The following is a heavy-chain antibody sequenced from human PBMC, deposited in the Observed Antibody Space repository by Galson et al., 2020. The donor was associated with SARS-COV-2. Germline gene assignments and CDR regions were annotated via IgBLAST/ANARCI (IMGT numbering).Heavy chain of an antibody. V-gene: IGHV4-59*08. J-gene: IGHJ6*02. CDR2: IYYTGNT. CDR1: GGSIRSYS. D-gene: IGHD2-15*01. Sequence: SETLSLTCTVSGGSIRSYSWSWVRQSPGKGLEWIGNIYYTGNTQYNPSLKSRLTISIDTSKNQFPLKLTSVTAADTAVYYCARDTPNYGMDVWGQGTTVTVSS. CDR3: ARDTPNYGMDV.